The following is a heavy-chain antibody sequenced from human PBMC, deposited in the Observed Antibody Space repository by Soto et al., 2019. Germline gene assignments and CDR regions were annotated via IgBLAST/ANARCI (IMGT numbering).Heavy chain of an antibody. CDR1: GFAFSSYG. CDR2: ISYDGSNK. V-gene: IGHV3-30*03. CDR3: AYSSTPFDY. D-gene: IGHD6-13*01. J-gene: IGHJ4*02. Sequence: PGGSLRLSCAASGFAFSSYGMHWVRQAPGKGLEWVAVISYDGSNKYYADSVKGRFTISRDNSKNTLYLQMNSLRAEDTAVYYCAYSSTPFDYWGQGTLVTVSS.